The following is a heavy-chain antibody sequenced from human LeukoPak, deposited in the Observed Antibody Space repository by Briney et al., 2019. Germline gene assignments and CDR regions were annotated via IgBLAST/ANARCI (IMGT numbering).Heavy chain of an antibody. V-gene: IGHV1-8*01. CDR1: GYTFTSYD. D-gene: IGHD5-24*01. CDR3: ARGKARDGYNYPGIFDY. Sequence: ASVKVSCKASGYTFTSYDINWVRQATGQGLEWMGWMNPNSGNTGYAQKFQGRVTMTRNTSISTAYMELSSLRSEDTAVYYYARGKARDGYNYPGIFDYWGQGTLVTVSS. CDR2: MNPNSGNT. J-gene: IGHJ4*02.